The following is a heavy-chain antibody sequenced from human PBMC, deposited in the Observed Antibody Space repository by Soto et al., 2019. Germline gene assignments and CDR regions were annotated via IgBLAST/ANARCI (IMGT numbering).Heavy chain of an antibody. CDR3: ARESRTAMVTLYNWFDP. Sequence: QVQLVQSGAEVKKPGSSVKVSCKASGGTFSSYAISWVRQAPGQGLEWVGGIIPIFGTANYAQKFQGRVTITADESTSTAYMELSSLRSEDTAVYYCARESRTAMVTLYNWFDPWGQGTLVTVSS. CDR2: IIPIFGTA. D-gene: IGHD5-18*01. J-gene: IGHJ5*02. CDR1: GGTFSSYA. V-gene: IGHV1-69*01.